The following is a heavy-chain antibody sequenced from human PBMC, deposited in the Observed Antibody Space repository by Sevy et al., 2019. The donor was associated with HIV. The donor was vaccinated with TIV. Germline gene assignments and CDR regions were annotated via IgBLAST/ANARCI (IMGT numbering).Heavy chain of an antibody. CDR1: GYSLTGLS. J-gene: IGHJ4*02. D-gene: IGHD3-22*01. V-gene: IGHV1-24*01. CDR3: ATTKDYYESSGCPFDY. Sequence: ASVKVSCKVSGYSLTGLSMHWVRQAHGKGLEWMGSFDPEDGERIYAQKLEGRVTMTEDTSADTAYMKRNSLRFEDTAVYYCATTKDYYESSGCPFDYWGQGTLVTVSS. CDR2: FDPEDGER.